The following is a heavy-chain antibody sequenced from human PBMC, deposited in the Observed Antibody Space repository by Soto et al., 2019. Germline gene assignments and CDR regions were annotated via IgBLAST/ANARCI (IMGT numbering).Heavy chain of an antibody. CDR2: IYPGDSDT. CDR1: GYSFTNYW. V-gene: IGHV5-51*01. D-gene: IGHD3-3*02. J-gene: IGHJ6*02. CDR3: ARTPTFSLGFYYYGMDV. Sequence: PGESLKIPCKGSGYSFTNYWVGWVRQMPGRGLELMGIIYPGDSDTKYSPSFQGLVTISAYRSTAYLQWRSLKASDTAMYYCARTPTFSLGFYYYGMDVWGQGTTVTVSS.